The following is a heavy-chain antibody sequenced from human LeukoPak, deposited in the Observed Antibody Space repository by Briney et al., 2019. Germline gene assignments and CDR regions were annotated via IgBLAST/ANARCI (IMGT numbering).Heavy chain of an antibody. Sequence: PSETLSLTCTVSGGSISSYYWSWIRQPPGKGLEWIGYIYYSGSTNYNPSLKSRVTISVDTSKNQFSLKLSSVTAADTAVYYCAREWSGYLAYWGQGTLVTVSS. J-gene: IGHJ4*02. CDR2: IYYSGST. V-gene: IGHV4-59*01. CDR3: AREWSGYLAY. CDR1: GGSISSYY. D-gene: IGHD3-3*01.